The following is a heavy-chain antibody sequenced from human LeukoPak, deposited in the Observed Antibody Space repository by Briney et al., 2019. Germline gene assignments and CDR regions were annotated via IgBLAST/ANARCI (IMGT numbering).Heavy chain of an antibody. Sequence: GASVKVSCKASGYTFTSYYMHWVRQAPGQGLEWMGIINPSGGSTSYAQKFQGRVTMTRDMSTSTVYMELSSLRSEDTAVYYCARANHPYSSSAPFDYWGQGTLVTVSS. J-gene: IGHJ4*02. CDR3: ARANHPYSSSAPFDY. V-gene: IGHV1-46*01. D-gene: IGHD6-6*01. CDR1: GYTFTSYY. CDR2: INPSGGST.